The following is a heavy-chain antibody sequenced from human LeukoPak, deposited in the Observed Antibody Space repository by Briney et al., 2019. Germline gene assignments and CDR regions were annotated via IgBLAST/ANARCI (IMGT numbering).Heavy chain of an antibody. CDR3: ARLPIMVGAPRHFQD. J-gene: IGHJ1*01. D-gene: IGHD1-26*01. Sequence: SETLSLTCTVSGASISSGSYSWGWIRQPPGKGLEWIASIYYRGSTYDNPSLKSRVTISLDTSKNQFSLKLSSVTAADTAVYYCARLPIMVGAPRHFQDWGQGTLVIVSS. CDR2: IYYRGST. CDR1: GASISSGSYS. V-gene: IGHV4-39*01.